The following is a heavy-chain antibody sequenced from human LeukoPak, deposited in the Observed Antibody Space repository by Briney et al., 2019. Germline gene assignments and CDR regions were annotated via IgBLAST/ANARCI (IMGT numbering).Heavy chain of an antibody. V-gene: IGHV4-34*01. D-gene: IGHD3-10*01. Sequence: PSETLSLTCAVYGGSFSGYYWSWIRQPPGKGLEWIGEINHSGSTNYNPSLKSRVTISVDTSKNQFSLKLSSVTAADTAVYYCARVITMVRGVMTYYYYMDVWGKGTTVTISS. CDR2: INHSGST. CDR1: GGSFSGYY. J-gene: IGHJ6*03. CDR3: ARVITMVRGVMTYYYYMDV.